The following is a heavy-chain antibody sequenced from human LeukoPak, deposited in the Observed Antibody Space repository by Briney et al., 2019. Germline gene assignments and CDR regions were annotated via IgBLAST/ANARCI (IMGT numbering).Heavy chain of an antibody. D-gene: IGHD5-12*01. CDR2: ISYDGSNK. V-gene: IGHV3-30*18. Sequence: GGSLRLSCAASGFTFSSYGMHWVRQAPGKGLEWVAVISYDGSNKYYADSVKGRFTISRDNSKNTLYLQMNSLRAEDTAVYYCAKDQTSGYYYFDYWGLGTLVTVSS. CDR1: GFTFSSYG. CDR3: AKDQTSGYYYFDY. J-gene: IGHJ4*02.